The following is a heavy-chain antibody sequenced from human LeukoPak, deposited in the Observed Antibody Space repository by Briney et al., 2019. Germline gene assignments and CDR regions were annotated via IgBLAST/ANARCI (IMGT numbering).Heavy chain of an antibody. D-gene: IGHD3-22*01. CDR3: ARDPSITMIVGWLDP. V-gene: IGHV1-69*05. Sequence: GASVKVSCKASGGTFSSYAISWVRQAPGQGLEWMGGIIPIFGTANYAQKFQGRVTITTDESTSTAYMELSSLRSEDTAVYYCARDPSITMIVGWLDPWGQGTLVTVSS. CDR1: GGTFSSYA. J-gene: IGHJ5*02. CDR2: IIPIFGTA.